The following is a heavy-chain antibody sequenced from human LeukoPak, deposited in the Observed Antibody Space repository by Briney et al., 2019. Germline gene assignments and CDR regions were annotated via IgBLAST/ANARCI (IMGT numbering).Heavy chain of an antibody. Sequence: KSSETLSLTCTVSGGSISSYYWSWIRQPAGKGLEWIGYIYYSGSTYYNPSLKSRVTISVDTPKNQFSLKLSSVTAADTAVYYCARDETNWFDPWGQGTLVTVSS. CDR2: IYYSGST. V-gene: IGHV4-59*06. CDR3: ARDETNWFDP. CDR1: GGSISSYY. J-gene: IGHJ5*02. D-gene: IGHD5-24*01.